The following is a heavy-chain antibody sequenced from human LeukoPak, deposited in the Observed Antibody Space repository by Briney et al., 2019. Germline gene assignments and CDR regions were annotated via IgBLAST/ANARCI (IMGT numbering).Heavy chain of an antibody. V-gene: IGHV3-74*01. CDR3: ARRSSRSPPYYFDY. Sequence: PGGSLRLSCAASGFTFSSYWMHWVRQAPGKGLVWVSRINSDGSTTNYADSVKGRFTISRDNAKNTLDLQMNSLRAEDTAVYYCARRSSRSPPYYFDYWGQGTLVTVSS. J-gene: IGHJ4*02. D-gene: IGHD2-2*01. CDR1: GFTFSSYW. CDR2: INSDGSTT.